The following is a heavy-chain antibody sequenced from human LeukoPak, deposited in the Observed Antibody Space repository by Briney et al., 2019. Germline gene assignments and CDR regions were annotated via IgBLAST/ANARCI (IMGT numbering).Heavy chain of an antibody. D-gene: IGHD6-6*01. CDR1: GFTFSSYW. CDR3: ARAEYSSSFYYYYYMDV. J-gene: IGHJ6*03. V-gene: IGHV3-7*01. Sequence: GGSLRLSCAASGFTFSSYWMSWVRQAPGKGLGWVANIKQDGSEKYYVDSVKGRFTISRDNAKNSLYLQMNSLRAEDTAVYYCARAEYSSSFYYYYYMDVWGKGTTVTVSS. CDR2: IKQDGSEK.